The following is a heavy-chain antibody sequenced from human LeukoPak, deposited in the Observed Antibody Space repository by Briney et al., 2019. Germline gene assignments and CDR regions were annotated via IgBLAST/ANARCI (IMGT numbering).Heavy chain of an antibody. V-gene: IGHV3-23*01. J-gene: IGHJ3*02. Sequence: PGGSLRLSCAASGFSFRNYAISWVRQAPGKELHGVSSISGSGGSTYSADSVKGRFTISRENSNNTLYLQMNSLRADDTAMYYCAKDSEATITPLSAFDIWRQGTMVTVSS. D-gene: IGHD4-23*01. CDR1: GFSFRNYA. CDR2: ISGSGGST. CDR3: AKDSEATITPLSAFDI.